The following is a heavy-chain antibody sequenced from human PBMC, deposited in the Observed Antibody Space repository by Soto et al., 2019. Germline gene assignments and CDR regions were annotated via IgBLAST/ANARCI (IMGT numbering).Heavy chain of an antibody. Sequence: SETLSLTCAGYGGAFSVYYWSWIRQPPGKGLEWIGEINHSGSTNYNPSLKSRVTISVDTSKNQFPLKLSSVTAADTAVYYCARGVVHFSSIAARRIWFDPWGQGTLVTVSS. CDR2: INHSGST. D-gene: IGHD6-6*01. CDR1: GGAFSVYY. J-gene: IGHJ5*02. V-gene: IGHV4-34*01. CDR3: ARGVVHFSSIAARRIWFDP.